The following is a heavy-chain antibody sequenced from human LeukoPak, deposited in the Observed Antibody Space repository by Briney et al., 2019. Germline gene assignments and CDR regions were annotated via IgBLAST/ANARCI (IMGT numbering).Heavy chain of an antibody. CDR3: TRVSWRGEIY. Sequence: GGSLRLSCAASGFSFSSYEMNWVRQAPGKGLEWVSSISRGGSPIYYADSVKGRFTTSRDNAKKSLFLQMNSLRAEDTAVYYCTRVSWRGEIYWGQGTLVSVSS. D-gene: IGHD3-3*01. V-gene: IGHV3-48*03. CDR2: ISRGGSPI. CDR1: GFSFSSYE. J-gene: IGHJ4*02.